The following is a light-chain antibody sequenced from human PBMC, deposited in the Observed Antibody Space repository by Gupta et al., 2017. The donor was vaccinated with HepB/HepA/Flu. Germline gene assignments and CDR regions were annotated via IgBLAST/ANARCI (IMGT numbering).Light chain of an antibody. Sequence: DILMTQSPSSLSASVGDRVTITCRASQSIVIYLSWYQQKPGKAPKLLIYAASNLQSGVPSRFSGSGSGTDFTLTIGSLQPEDFGTYYCQQSYSIPTFGGGTKVEI. J-gene: IGKJ4*01. CDR1: QSIVIY. CDR3: QQSYSIPT. V-gene: IGKV1-39*01. CDR2: AAS.